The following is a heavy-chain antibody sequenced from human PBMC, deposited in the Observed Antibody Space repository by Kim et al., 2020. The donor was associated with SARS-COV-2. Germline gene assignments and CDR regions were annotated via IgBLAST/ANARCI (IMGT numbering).Heavy chain of an antibody. CDR2: ICDSGIT. J-gene: IGHJ3*02. Sequence: SETLSLTCTVSGGSIMSSGYDWGWIRPPPGKGLEWIGSICDSGITYNNPSLKSRDTISADRSKNQFSLKLSSGTAADTAVYYCARRRLNDAYDIGGRGTMVIVSS. V-gene: IGHV4-39*01. CDR3: ARRRLNDAYDI. CDR1: GGSIMSSGYD.